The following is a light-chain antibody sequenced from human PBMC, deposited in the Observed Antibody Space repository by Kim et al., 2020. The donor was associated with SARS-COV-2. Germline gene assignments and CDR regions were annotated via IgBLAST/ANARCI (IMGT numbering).Light chain of an antibody. J-gene: IGKJ1*01. CDR1: QSVSSSY. Sequence: LSPGERATLSCRASQSVSSSYLAWYQQKPGQAPRLLIYGASSRATGIPDRFSGSGSGTDFTLTISRLEPEDFAVYYCQQYGSPLTFGQGTKVDIK. V-gene: IGKV3-20*01. CDR3: QQYGSPLT. CDR2: GAS.